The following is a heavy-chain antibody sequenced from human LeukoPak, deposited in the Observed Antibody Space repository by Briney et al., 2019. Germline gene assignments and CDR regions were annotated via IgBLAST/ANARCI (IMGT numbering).Heavy chain of an antibody. J-gene: IGHJ4*02. D-gene: IGHD1-26*01. Sequence: GGSLRLSCAASGFTFSNFQMIWVRQAPGKGLEWVSYISSRGNMIYYADSVKGRFIISRDNAKNSLYLQINSLRVEDTAIYYCAREGSYYFDYWGQGTLVTVSS. V-gene: IGHV3-48*03. CDR3: AREGSYYFDY. CDR1: GFTFSNFQ. CDR2: ISSRGNMI.